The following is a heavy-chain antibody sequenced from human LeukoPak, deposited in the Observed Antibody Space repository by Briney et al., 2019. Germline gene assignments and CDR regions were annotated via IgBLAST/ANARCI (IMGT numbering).Heavy chain of an antibody. CDR3: ARDHRLHATTVTTCAY. CDR2: FIPIFGTA. CDR1: GATFSSYA. Sequence: SVKLSCTASGATFSSYAISWVRQAPGHRLEWMGGFIPIFGTANYAQKFQGRVTITADKPTSTAYMELSSLRSEDTAVYYCARDHRLHATTVTTCAYWGQGTLVTVSS. J-gene: IGHJ4*02. V-gene: IGHV1-69*06. D-gene: IGHD4-17*01.